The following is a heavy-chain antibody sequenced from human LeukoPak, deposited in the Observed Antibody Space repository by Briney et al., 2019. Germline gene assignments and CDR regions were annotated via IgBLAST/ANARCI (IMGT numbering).Heavy chain of an antibody. V-gene: IGHV1-69*05. J-gene: IGHJ3*02. D-gene: IGHD6-25*01. Sequence: SVKVSCKDPGGTFSSYAISWVRQAPGQGLEWMGGIIPIFGTANYAQKFQGRVTITTDESTSTAYMELSSLRSEDTAVYYCARGGYSSAYDAFDIWGQGTMVTVSS. CDR1: GGTFSSYA. CDR2: IIPIFGTA. CDR3: ARGGYSSAYDAFDI.